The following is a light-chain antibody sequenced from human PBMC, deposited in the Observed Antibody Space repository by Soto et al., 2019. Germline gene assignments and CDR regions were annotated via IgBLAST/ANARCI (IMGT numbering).Light chain of an antibody. CDR2: DVS. CDR1: SSDIGGYNY. Sequence: QSALTQPASVSGSPGQSITISCTGTSSDIGGYNYVSWYQQHPGKAPKLMIFDVSHRPSGVSNRFSGSKSGNTASLTISGLQAEDEADYYCSSYTSSYTLVFGTGTKVTVL. CDR3: SSYTSSYTLV. V-gene: IGLV2-14*03. J-gene: IGLJ1*01.